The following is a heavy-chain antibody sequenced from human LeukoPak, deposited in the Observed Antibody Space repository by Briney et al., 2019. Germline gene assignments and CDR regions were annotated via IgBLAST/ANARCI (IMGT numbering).Heavy chain of an antibody. CDR2: ISSSGSTI. J-gene: IGHJ4*02. D-gene: IGHD7-27*01. V-gene: IGHV3-48*03. CDR1: GFTFSSYE. Sequence: PGRSLRLSCAASGFTFSSYEMNWVRQAPGKGLEWVSYISSSGSTIYYADSVKGRFTISRDKVKNSLYLQVNSLKAEDRAVYYCAREGFPGFDYWGQGTLVTVSS. CDR3: AREGFPGFDY.